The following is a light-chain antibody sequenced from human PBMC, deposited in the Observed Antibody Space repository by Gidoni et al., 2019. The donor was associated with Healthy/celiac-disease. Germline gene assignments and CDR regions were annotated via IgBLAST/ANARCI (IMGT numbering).Light chain of an antibody. Sequence: EIGMTQSPATLSVSPGERATLSCRASPSVSSNLAWYQKKPGQAPRLLIYGASPRATGITARFSGSGSGTAFTLTISSLPSYHFSVSYCQEYTNRPYTFGQGTKLEIK. J-gene: IGKJ2*01. CDR2: GAS. CDR3: QEYTNRPYT. V-gene: IGKV3-15*01. CDR1: PSVSSN.